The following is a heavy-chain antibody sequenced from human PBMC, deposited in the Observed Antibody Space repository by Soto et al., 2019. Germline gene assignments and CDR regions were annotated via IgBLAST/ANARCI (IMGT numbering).Heavy chain of an antibody. CDR3: ARDLNWNYYYYYGMDV. D-gene: IGHD1-1*01. V-gene: IGHV1-3*01. CDR1: GYTFTSYA. CDR2: INAGNGNT. Sequence: GVSVKVSCKASGYTFTSYAMHWVRQAPGQRLEWMGWINAGNGNTKYSQKFQGRVTITRDTSASTAYMELSSLRSEDTAVYYCARDLNWNYYYYYGMDVWGQGTTVTVSS. J-gene: IGHJ6*02.